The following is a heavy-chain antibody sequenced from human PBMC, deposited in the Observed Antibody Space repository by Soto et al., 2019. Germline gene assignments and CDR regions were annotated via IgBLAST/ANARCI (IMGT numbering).Heavy chain of an antibody. CDR3: ARRYCSSTSCLIDY. D-gene: IGHD2-2*01. V-gene: IGHV4-30-2*01. CDR1: GGSISSGGYS. CDR2: IYHSGST. Sequence: TLSLTCAVSGGSISSGGYSWSWIRQPPGKGLEWIGYIYHSGSTYYNPSLKSRVTISVDRSKNQFSLKLSSVTAADTAVYYCARRYCSSTSCLIDYWGQGTLVTVSS. J-gene: IGHJ4*02.